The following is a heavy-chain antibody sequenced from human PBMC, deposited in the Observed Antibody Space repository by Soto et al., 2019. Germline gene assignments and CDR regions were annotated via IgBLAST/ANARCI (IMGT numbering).Heavy chain of an antibody. Sequence: GESLKISCKGSGYSFTSYWIGWVRQMPGKGLEWMGIIYPGDSDTRYSPSFQGQVTISADKSISTAYLQWSSLKASDTAMYYCARPTDYDFWSGRAHDAFDIWGQGTMVTVSS. D-gene: IGHD3-3*01. V-gene: IGHV5-51*01. J-gene: IGHJ3*02. CDR2: IYPGDSDT. CDR3: ARPTDYDFWSGRAHDAFDI. CDR1: GYSFTSYW.